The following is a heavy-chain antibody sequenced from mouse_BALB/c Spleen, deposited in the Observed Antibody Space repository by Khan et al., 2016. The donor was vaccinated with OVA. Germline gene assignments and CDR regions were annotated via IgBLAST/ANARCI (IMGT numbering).Heavy chain of an antibody. V-gene: IGHV10-1*02. CDR1: GFTFNTYA. Sequence: MQLEESGGGLVQPKGSLKLSCTASGFTFNTYAMNWVRQAPGKGLEWVARIRSKSNNYATYYADSVKDRFTISRDDSQSMLYLQMNNLKTEDTAMYYCVRQGYGSSYYAMDYWGQGTSVTVSS. J-gene: IGHJ4*01. CDR2: IRSKSNNYAT. CDR3: VRQGYGSSYYAMDY. D-gene: IGHD1-1*01.